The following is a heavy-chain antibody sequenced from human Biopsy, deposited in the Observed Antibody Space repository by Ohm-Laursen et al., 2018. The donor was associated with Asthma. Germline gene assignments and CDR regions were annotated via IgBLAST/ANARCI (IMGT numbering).Heavy chain of an antibody. J-gene: IGHJ6*02. Sequence: SETLSLTCTVSGASITSSAYYWGWIRQPPGKGLEWIGYIYTDGSTDYNPSLKSRLSMSVDTSMNQFSLKLTSVTAADTAVYFCARVASYGDVYFGIDVWGPGTTVSV. CDR2: IYTDGST. D-gene: IGHD4-17*01. V-gene: IGHV4-31*02. CDR3: ARVASYGDVYFGIDV. CDR1: GASITSSAYY.